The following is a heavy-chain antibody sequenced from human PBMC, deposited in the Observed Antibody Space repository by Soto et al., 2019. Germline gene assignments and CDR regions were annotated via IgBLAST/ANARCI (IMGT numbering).Heavy chain of an antibody. J-gene: IGHJ4*02. CDR3: ARGSNCSGGSCYPKRGNYFDY. Sequence: EVQLVESGGGLVQPGGSLRLSCAASGFTVSSNYMSWVRQAPGKGLEWVSGIYSGGSTYYADSVKGRFTISRDNSKNTLYLQMNSLRAEDTAVYYCARGSNCSGGSCYPKRGNYFDYWGQGTLVTVSS. D-gene: IGHD2-15*01. V-gene: IGHV3-66*01. CDR2: IYSGGST. CDR1: GFTVSSNY.